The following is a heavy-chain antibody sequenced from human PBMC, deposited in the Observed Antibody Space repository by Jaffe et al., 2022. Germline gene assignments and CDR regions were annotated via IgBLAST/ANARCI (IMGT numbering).Heavy chain of an antibody. CDR1: GYTFTYRY. J-gene: IGHJ4*02. CDR2: ITPFNGNT. Sequence: QMQLVQSGAEVKKTGSSVKVSCKASGYTFTYRYLHWVRQAPGQALEWMGWITPFNGNTNYAQKFQDRVTITRDRSMSTAYMELSSLRSEDTAMYYCASSGDLLAVDGLGAFDYWGQGTLVTVSS. V-gene: IGHV1-45*02. CDR3: ASSGDLLAVDGLGAFDY. D-gene: IGHD6-19*01.